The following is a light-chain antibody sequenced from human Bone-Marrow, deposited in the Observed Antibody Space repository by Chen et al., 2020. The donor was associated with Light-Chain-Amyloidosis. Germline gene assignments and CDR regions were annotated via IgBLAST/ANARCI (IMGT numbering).Light chain of an antibody. CDR3: HQYKSFPWT. CDR2: QAS. V-gene: IGKV1-5*03. J-gene: IGKJ1*01. CDR1: HTISAW. Sequence: DIQMTQSPSTLSASVGDRVTITCRAGHTISAWLAWYQHKPGKAPKVLIYQASSLESGVPSRFSGSGSGTEFTLTISSLQPDDFATYYCHQYKSFPWTFGQGTKVEMK.